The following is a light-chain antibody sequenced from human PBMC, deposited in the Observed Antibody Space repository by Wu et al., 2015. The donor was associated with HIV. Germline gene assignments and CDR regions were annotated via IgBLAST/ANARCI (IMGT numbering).Light chain of an antibody. Sequence: ESVLTQSPATLSLSPGERATLSCRASQSVGSGFAWYQQKPGQAPRLLIYDTSYRATGIPDRFSGSGSGTDFTLSISRLEPDDFAVYYCQQYGDSPYNFGQGTKLEIK. CDR2: DTS. CDR3: QQYGDSPYN. V-gene: IGKV3-11*01. J-gene: IGKJ2*01. CDR1: QSVGSG.